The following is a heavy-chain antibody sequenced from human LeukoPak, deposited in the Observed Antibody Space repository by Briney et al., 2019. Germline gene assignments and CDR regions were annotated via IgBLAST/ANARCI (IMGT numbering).Heavy chain of an antibody. CDR3: ARLVGRCSTTSCYEGKAYFDY. CDR1: GYSFTSYW. J-gene: IGHJ4*02. D-gene: IGHD2-2*01. V-gene: IGHV5-51*01. Sequence: GESLKISCQGSGYSFTSYWLGWVRQMPGKGLEWMGIIYPTDSDTRYSPSFQGQVTISADKSISTAYLQWSSLQASDTAMYYCARLVGRCSTTSCYEGKAYFDYWGQGTLVTVSS. CDR2: IYPTDSDT.